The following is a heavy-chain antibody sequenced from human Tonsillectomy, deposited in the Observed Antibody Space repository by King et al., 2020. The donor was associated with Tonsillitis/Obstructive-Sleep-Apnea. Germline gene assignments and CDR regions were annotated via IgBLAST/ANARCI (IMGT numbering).Heavy chain of an antibody. CDR2: INHSGYT. CDR3: ARGPTQLGNGSSTSCYDRWFDP. CDR1: GGSFSGYY. D-gene: IGHD2-2*01. V-gene: IGHV4-34*01. Sequence: VQLQQWGAGLLKPSETLSLTCAVYGGSFSGYYWSWIRQPPGKGLEWIGEINHSGYTNYNPSLKSRVTTSVDTSNNQFSLKLSSVTGADTAVYYCARGPTQLGNGSSTSCYDRWFDPWGEGTLVTVSS. J-gene: IGHJ5*02.